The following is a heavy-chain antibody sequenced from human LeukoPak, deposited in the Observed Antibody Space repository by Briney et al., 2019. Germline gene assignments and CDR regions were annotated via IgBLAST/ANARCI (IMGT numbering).Heavy chain of an antibody. D-gene: IGHD2-21*01. CDR2: IWDDGSDK. CDR3: AKDAANPLHYFDY. V-gene: IGHV3-30*02. Sequence: GGSLRLSCVASGFTFTNHGMHWGRQAPGKGLEWVASIWDDGSDKYSADSVRGRFTISRDNSKKTLYLQMNSLRAEGTAVYYCAKDAANPLHYFDYWGQGALVTVSS. J-gene: IGHJ4*02. CDR1: GFTFTNHG.